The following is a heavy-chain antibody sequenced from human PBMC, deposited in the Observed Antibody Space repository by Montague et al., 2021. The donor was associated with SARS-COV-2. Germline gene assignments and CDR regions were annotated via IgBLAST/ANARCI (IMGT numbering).Heavy chain of an antibody. CDR3: ARHPPGYRYFYYLDV. J-gene: IGHJ6*03. CDR2: VNLSGST. CDR1: GGSFSGYY. V-gene: IGHV4-34*01. D-gene: IGHD1-1*01. Sequence: SETRSLTCAVYGGSFSGYYWSWIRQPPGKGLEWIGEVNLSGSTNXNPSLKSRVTISVDTSKNQFSLRLNSVTAADTAVYYCARHPPGYRYFYYLDVWGKGTTVTVSS.